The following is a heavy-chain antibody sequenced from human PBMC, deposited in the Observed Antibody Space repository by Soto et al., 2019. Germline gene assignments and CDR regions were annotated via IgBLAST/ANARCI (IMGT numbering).Heavy chain of an antibody. D-gene: IGHD6-13*01. V-gene: IGHV5-51*01. J-gene: IGHJ4*02. CDR1: GYTFSNFW. CDR2: IYPGDHET. CDR3: ARSPRSSPYCDY. Sequence: PGESLKISCQCSGYTFSNFWIGWVRQLPGKGLEWMGIIYPGDHETRYSPSFHGKVTISADKSINTAYLQWNSLEASDTAFYFCARSPRSSPYCDYWGQGALVTVSS.